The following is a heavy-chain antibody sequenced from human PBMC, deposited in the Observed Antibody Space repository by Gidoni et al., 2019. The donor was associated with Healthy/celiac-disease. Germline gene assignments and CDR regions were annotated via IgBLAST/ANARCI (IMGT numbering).Heavy chain of an antibody. J-gene: IGHJ6*02. CDR1: GFTFSSYS. CDR3: ARDGLRYCTNGGCYTDYYYYGMDV. V-gene: IGHV3-21*01. Sequence: EVQLVESGGGLVQPGGSLRLSCAASGFTFSSYSIDWVPQAPGKGLEGVLSISSSSRYKYYADSVKGRFTISRDNAKNSLYLQMNSLRAEDTAVYYCARDGLRYCTNGGCYTDYYYYGMDVWGQGTTVTVSS. CDR2: ISSSSRYK. D-gene: IGHD2-8*01.